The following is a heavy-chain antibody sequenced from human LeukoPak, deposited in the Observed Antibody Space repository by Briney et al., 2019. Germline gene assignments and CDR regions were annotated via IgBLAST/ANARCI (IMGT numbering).Heavy chain of an antibody. CDR3: ARLLHDWFDS. CDR2: IYYRGSA. Sequence: QASETLSLTCTVSGDSINSYYWCWLRQPPGKGLEWLGYIYYRGSANYNPSLKSRVTISIDTSKNQFSLKLTSVTAADTAVYYCARLLHDWFDSWGQGTLVTVSS. J-gene: IGHJ5*01. V-gene: IGHV4-59*08. D-gene: IGHD4-11*01. CDR1: GDSINSYY.